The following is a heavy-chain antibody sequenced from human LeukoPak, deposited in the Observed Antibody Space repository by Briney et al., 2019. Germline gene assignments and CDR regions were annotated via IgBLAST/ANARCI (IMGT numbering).Heavy chain of an antibody. J-gene: IGHJ4*02. V-gene: IGHV1-18*01. CDR1: GYTFTSYG. CDR3: ARDRFEYGSSAGSVSGY. CDR2: IGTYNGNT. Sequence: ASVKVSCTASGYTFTSYGISWGRQAPGQGLEGMGWIGTYNGNTNYAQKLQGRVTMTTDTSTSTAYMELRSLRSDDTAVYYCARDRFEYGSSAGSVSGYWGQGNLVTVSS. D-gene: IGHD6-6*01.